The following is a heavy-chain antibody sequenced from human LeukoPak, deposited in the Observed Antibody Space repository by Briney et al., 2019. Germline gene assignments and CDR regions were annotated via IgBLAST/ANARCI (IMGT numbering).Heavy chain of an antibody. V-gene: IGHV1-2*06. J-gene: IGHJ4*02. Sequence: EASVKVSCKASGYTFTGYYMHWVRQAPGQGLEWMGRINPNSGGTNYAQKFQGRVTMTRDTSIRTAYMELSRLTPDDTAVYYCARVSHKGLVVVADAYWGEGILVTASS. D-gene: IGHD2-15*01. CDR3: ARVSHKGLVVVADAY. CDR1: GYTFTGYY. CDR2: INPNSGGT.